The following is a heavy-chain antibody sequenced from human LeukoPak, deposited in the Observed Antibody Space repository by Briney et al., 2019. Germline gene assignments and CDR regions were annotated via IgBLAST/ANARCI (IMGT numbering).Heavy chain of an antibody. Sequence: ASVKVSCKASGYTFTSYGISWVRQAPGQGLEWMGWISAYNGNTNYAQKLQGRVTMTTDTSTSTAYMELRSLRSDDTAVYYCARDFTSLAARPEGVDYWGQGTLVTVS. V-gene: IGHV1-18*01. CDR2: ISAYNGNT. CDR3: ARDFTSLAARPEGVDY. D-gene: IGHD6-6*01. CDR1: GYTFTSYG. J-gene: IGHJ4*02.